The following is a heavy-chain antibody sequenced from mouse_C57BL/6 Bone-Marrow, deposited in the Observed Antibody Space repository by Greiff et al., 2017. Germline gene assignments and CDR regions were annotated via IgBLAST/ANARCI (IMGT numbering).Heavy chain of an antibody. V-gene: IGHV1-64*01. CDR2: IHPRSGST. CDR3: AGVYDSNYDCFAY. CDR1: GYTFTSYW. Sequence: QVQLKQPGAELVKPGASVKLSCKASGYTFTSYWMHWVKQRPGQGLEWIGMIHPRSGSTNYNEKFKGKATLTADKSSSTAYMQLSSLTSEDSAVYFVAGVYDSNYDCFAYWGKGTLVTVSA. J-gene: IGHJ3*01. D-gene: IGHD2-5*01.